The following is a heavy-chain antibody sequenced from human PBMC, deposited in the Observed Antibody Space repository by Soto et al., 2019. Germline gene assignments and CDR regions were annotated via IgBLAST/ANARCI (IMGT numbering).Heavy chain of an antibody. CDR2: ISYDGSNK. CDR1: GFTFSSYA. CDR3: ARRKGYMGGSSSYYYGLDV. Sequence: QVQLVESGGGVVQPGRSLRLSCAASGFTFSSYAMHWVRQAPGKGLEWVAVISYDGSNKYYADSVKGRFTISRDNSKNTLYLQMDSLRAEDRAVYYCARRKGYMGGSSSYYYGLDVWGQGTTVTVSS. J-gene: IGHJ6*02. V-gene: IGHV3-30-3*01. D-gene: IGHD6-6*01.